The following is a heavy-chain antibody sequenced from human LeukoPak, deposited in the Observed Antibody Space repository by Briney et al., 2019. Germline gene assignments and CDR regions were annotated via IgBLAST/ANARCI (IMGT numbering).Heavy chain of an antibody. Sequence: SETLSLTCSVSGGSISSYYWSWIRQPPGKGLEWIGYIYYSGSTNYNPSLKSRVTMSVDTSKNQFSLKLNSVTAADTAVYFCARQVVAVAGTGYFDYWGQGTLVTVSS. CDR1: GGSISSYY. D-gene: IGHD6-19*01. V-gene: IGHV4-59*08. CDR2: IYYSGST. CDR3: ARQVVAVAGTGYFDY. J-gene: IGHJ4*02.